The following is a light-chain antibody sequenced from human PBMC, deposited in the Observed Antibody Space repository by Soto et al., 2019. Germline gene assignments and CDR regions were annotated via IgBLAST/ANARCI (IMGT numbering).Light chain of an antibody. CDR3: RSYTGSNIRYV. V-gene: IGLV2-14*01. CDR1: SNDVGGYNY. J-gene: IGLJ1*01. CDR2: EVS. Sequence: QSVLTQPASVSGSPGQSITSSCTGTSNDVGGYNYVSWYQHHPGKAPKLMIYEVSDRPSGVSNRFSGSKSGNTASLTISGLQAEDEADYYYRSYTGSNIRYVFGTGTKVTVL.